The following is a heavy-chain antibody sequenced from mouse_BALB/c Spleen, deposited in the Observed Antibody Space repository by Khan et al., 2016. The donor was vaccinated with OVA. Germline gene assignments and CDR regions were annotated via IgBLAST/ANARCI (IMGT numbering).Heavy chain of an antibody. CDR1: AYSITSDYA. J-gene: IGHJ2*02. V-gene: IGHV3-2*02. CDR3: TCIRFYYTSSFFHC. Sequence: EVQLQESGPGLVKPSQSLSLTCTVTAYSITSDYAWTWIRQFPRNKLEWMGYISYSGSRSYNPSLKSRISITRDTSTKQFFLQLISVTTEDTATYSSTCIRFYYTSSFFHCWNHGTSLTVSS. D-gene: IGHD2-1*01. CDR2: ISYSGSR.